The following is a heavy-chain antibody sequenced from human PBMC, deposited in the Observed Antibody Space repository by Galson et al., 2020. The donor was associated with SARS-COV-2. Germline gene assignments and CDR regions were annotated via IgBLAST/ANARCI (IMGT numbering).Heavy chain of an antibody. Sequence: GGTFSSYAISWVRQAPGQGLEWMGGIIPIFGTANYAQKFQGRVTITADESTSTAYMELSSLRSEDTAVYYCARSEDYGDYSLLGAAEYFQHWGQGTLVTVSS. J-gene: IGHJ1*01. D-gene: IGHD4-17*01. CDR3: ARSEDYGDYSLLGAAEYFQH. CDR2: IIPIFGTA. V-gene: IGHV1-69*01. CDR1: GGTFSSYA.